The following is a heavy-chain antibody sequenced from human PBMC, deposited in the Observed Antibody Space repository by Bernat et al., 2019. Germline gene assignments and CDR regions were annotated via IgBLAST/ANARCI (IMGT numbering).Heavy chain of an antibody. CDR2: IYYSGST. Sequence: QVQLQESGPGLVKPSQTLPLTCTVSGGSISSGDYYWSWIRQPPGKGLAWIGDIYYSGSTYYNPSLKSRVTISVDTSKNQFSLMLSSVTAADTAVYYCARGDDSSGYYAAIDYWGQGTLVIVSS. D-gene: IGHD3-22*01. CDR3: ARGDDSSGYYAAIDY. V-gene: IGHV4-30-4*01. J-gene: IGHJ4*02. CDR1: GGSISSGDYY.